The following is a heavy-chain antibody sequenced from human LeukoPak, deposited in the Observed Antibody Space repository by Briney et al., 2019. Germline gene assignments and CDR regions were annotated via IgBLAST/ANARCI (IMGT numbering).Heavy chain of an antibody. CDR2: INPNSGGS. D-gene: IGHD2-8*01. CDR3: ARDRGVPGPGNALDI. CDR1: GYTFTGYY. V-gene: IGHV1-2*02. Sequence: PLASVKVSCKASGYTFTGYYFHWVRQAPGQGLEWMGWINPNSGGSNYAQKFRGRVTVTTDVSTTTIHMELSNLRSDDTAVYYCARDRGVPGPGNALDIWGQGTMVTVSS. J-gene: IGHJ3*02.